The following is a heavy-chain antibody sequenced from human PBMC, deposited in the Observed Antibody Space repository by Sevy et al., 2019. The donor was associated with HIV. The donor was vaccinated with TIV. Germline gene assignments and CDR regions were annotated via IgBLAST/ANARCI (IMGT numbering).Heavy chain of an antibody. J-gene: IGHJ3*02. Sequence: GGSLTLSCAASGFTFSSYDMHWVRHATGKGLEWVSAIGTAGDTYYPGSVKGRFTISRENAKNSLYLQMNSLRAGDTAVYYCARGRPGSGSSDAFDIWGQGTMVTVSS. D-gene: IGHD3-10*01. CDR2: IGTAGDT. V-gene: IGHV3-13*01. CDR1: GFTFSSYD. CDR3: ARGRPGSGSSDAFDI.